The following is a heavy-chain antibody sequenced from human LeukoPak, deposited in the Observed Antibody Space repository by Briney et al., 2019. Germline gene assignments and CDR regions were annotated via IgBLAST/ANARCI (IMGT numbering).Heavy chain of an antibody. CDR3: ASSSIVGASYAFDI. D-gene: IGHD1-26*01. CDR1: GGSISGYY. Sequence: PSETLSLTCTVSGGSISGYYWSWIRQPPGKGLEWIGYIYYSGSTNYNPSLKSRVTISVDTSKNQFSLKLSSVTAADTAVYYCASSSIVGASYAFDIWGQGTMVTVSS. J-gene: IGHJ3*02. V-gene: IGHV4-59*01. CDR2: IYYSGST.